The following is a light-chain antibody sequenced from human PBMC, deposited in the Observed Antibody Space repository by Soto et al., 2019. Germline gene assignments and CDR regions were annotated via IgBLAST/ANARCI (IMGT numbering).Light chain of an antibody. CDR3: QQYYSFPQT. J-gene: IGKJ1*01. Sequence: ASEMTQSPSSLAASVGDRVTITCRASQVIRNDLAWYQQKSGKAPKLLIYGASRLQCGVPSRFSGSGSGTDFTLTISSLQSEDFAAYYCQQYYSFPQTFGQGTKVDIK. V-gene: IGKV1-6*01. CDR1: QVIRND. CDR2: GAS.